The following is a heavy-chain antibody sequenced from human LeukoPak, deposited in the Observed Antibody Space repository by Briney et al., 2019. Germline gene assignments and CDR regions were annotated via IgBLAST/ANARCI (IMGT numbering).Heavy chain of an antibody. Sequence: GGSLRLSCAASGFTFSSNAMTWVRQAPGEGLEWVSAMSGSGYSTYYADSVKGRFTISRDNSKNTLYLQMNSLRADDTAVYYCAKVGLITGMDVWGQGTTVTVSS. J-gene: IGHJ6*02. D-gene: IGHD3-22*01. CDR2: MSGSGYST. V-gene: IGHV3-23*01. CDR3: AKVGLITGMDV. CDR1: GFTFSSNA.